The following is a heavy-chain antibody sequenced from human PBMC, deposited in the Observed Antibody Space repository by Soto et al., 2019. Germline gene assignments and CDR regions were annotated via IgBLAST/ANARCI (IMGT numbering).Heavy chain of an antibody. CDR1: GYTFTSYG. D-gene: IGHD2-21*01. CDR2: MSAYNGNT. Sequence: GASVKVSCKASGYTFTSYGIIWVRQAPGQGLEWMGWMSAYNGNTNYAQKLQGRVTMTRDTSTSTAYMELRSLRSDDTAVYYCARDQYSNFDYWGQGSLVTVSS. J-gene: IGHJ4*02. V-gene: IGHV1-18*01. CDR3: ARDQYSNFDY.